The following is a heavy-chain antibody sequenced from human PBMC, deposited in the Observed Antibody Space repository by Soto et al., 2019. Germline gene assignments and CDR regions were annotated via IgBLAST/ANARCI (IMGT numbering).Heavy chain of an antibody. V-gene: IGHV3-21*04. D-gene: IGHD6-19*01. Sequence: PGGSLRLSCVGSGFTFSTYSINWVRQAPGKGLEWVSSISSRSDIYYADSVKGRFTISRDNAKNSVSLQMKSLRAEDSASYYCAKEDTSSGSLDYWGQGALVTVSS. CDR1: GFTFSTYS. CDR2: ISSRSDI. CDR3: AKEDTSSGSLDY. J-gene: IGHJ4*02.